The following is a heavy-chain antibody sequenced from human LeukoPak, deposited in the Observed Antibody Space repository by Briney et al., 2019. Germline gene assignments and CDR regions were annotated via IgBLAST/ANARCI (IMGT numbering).Heavy chain of an antibody. Sequence: AGGSLRLSCAASGITFSRYSMNWVRQAPGKGLEWVSSISGSGGSTYYADSVKGRFTISRDNSKNTLYLQMNSLRAEDTAVYYCAKGPLLWDWSQGTLVTVSS. CDR3: AKGPLLWD. J-gene: IGHJ4*02. D-gene: IGHD2/OR15-2a*01. CDR1: GITFSRYS. CDR2: ISGSGGST. V-gene: IGHV3-23*01.